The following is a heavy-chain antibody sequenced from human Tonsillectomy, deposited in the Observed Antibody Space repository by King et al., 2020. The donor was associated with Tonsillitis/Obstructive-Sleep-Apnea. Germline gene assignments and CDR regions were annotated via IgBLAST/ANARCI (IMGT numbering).Heavy chain of an antibody. CDR2: IYYGGST. CDR1: GVSVSRGSYY. D-gene: IGHD2-2*01. V-gene: IGHV4-61*01. J-gene: IGHJ4*02. Sequence: VQLQESCPRLVKPSETLSLTCTVSGVSVSRGSYYWTWIRQPPGNGLEWIGYIYYGGSTCYNPSRKSRFNISMDTSNSQFSLELSSVTAADPAVFYCARGELRPGYCTSIACFGGAFAYWGQGALVTVSS. CDR3: ARGELRPGYCTSIACFGGAFAY.